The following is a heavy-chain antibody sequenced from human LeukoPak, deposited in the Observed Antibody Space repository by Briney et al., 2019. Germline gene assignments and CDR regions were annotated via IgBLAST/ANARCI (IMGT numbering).Heavy chain of an antibody. V-gene: IGHV4-38-2*02. CDR1: GYSISSGYY. D-gene: IGHD2-15*01. CDR2: IYHSGST. J-gene: IGHJ5*02. Sequence: SETLSLTCTVSGYSISSGYYWGWIRQPPGKGLEWIGSIYHSGSTYYNPSLKSRVTISVDTSKNQFSLKLSSVTAADTAVYYCARGVLVAAQLLTWFDPWGQGTLVTVSS. CDR3: ARGVLVAAQLLTWFDP.